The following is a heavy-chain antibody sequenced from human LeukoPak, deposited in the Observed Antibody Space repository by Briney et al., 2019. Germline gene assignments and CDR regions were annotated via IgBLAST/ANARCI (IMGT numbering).Heavy chain of an antibody. D-gene: IGHD2-2*01. CDR2: MNPNSGNT. J-gene: IGHJ5*02. Sequence: GASVKVSCKASGYTFTSYDINWVRQATGQGLEWMGWMNPNSGNTGYAQKFQGRVTMTRNTSISTAYMELSSLRSEDTAVYYCATSPVGSRVWFDPWGQGTLVTVSS. V-gene: IGHV1-8*01. CDR1: GYTFTSYD. CDR3: ATSPVGSRVWFDP.